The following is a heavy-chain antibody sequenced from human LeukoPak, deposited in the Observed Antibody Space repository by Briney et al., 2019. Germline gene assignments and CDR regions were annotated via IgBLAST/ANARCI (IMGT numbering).Heavy chain of an antibody. CDR1: GGTFSSYA. V-gene: IGHV1-69*05. J-gene: IGHJ4*02. D-gene: IGHD2-2*01. CDR2: IIPIFGTA. Sequence: TVKVSCKASGGTFSSYAISWVRQAPGQGLEWMGGIIPIFGTANYAQKFQGRVTITTDESTSTAYMELSSLRSEDTAVYYCASREDIVVVPAAGGLDYWGQGTLVTVSS. CDR3: ASREDIVVVPAAGGLDY.